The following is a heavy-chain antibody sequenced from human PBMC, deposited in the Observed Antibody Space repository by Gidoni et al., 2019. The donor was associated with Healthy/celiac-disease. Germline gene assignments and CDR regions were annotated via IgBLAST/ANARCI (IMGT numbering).Heavy chain of an antibody. CDR1: GFTVDDYA. CDR2: ISWNSGSI. J-gene: IGHJ3*02. V-gene: IGHV3-9*01. CDR3: AKDEAISEYQLLLNAFDI. Sequence: EVQLVESGGGLVQHGRSLRLSCAAPGFTVDDYAMHWVRQAPGKGLEWVSGISWNSGSIGYADSVKGRFTISRDNAKNSLYLQMNSLRAEDTALYYCAKDEAISEYQLLLNAFDIWGQGTMVTVSS. D-gene: IGHD2-2*01.